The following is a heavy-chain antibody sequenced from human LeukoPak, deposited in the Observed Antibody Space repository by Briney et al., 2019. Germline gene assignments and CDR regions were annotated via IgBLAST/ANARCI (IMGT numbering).Heavy chain of an antibody. D-gene: IGHD3-22*01. CDR2: ISGSGHNT. J-gene: IGHJ4*02. CDR1: GFTFSNFG. CDR3: AKDGHYDGSGN. V-gene: IGHV3-23*01. Sequence: GGSLRLSCEASGFTFSNFGMTWVRQAPGKGLEWVSTISGSGHNTYYADSVKGRFTISRDDSKNTLYLQMNSLRAEDTAVYYCAKDGHYDGSGNWGQGTLVTVSS.